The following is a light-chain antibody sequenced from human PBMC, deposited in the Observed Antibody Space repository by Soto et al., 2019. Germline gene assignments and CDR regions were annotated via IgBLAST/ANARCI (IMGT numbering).Light chain of an antibody. J-gene: IGKJ4*01. CDR1: QSVLLTSNNKNY. CDR2: WAS. V-gene: IGKV4-1*01. Sequence: DIVMTQSPDSLAVSLGERATINCKSSQSVLLTSNNKNYLAWYQQKPGQPPKVLIYWASTGESGVPDRFSGSASGTDVALTISSLQAEDVAVYYCQEYYTTLTFGGATKVDIK. CDR3: QEYYTTLT.